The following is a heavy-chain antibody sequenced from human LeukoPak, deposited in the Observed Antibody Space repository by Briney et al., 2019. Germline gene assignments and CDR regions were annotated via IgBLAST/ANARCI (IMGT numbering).Heavy chain of an antibody. CDR2: IIPIFGTA. Sequence: GASVKVSCKASGGTFSSYAISWVRQAPGQGLEWMGGIIPIFGTANYAQKFQGRVTITADESTSTAYMELSSLRSEDTAVCYCARDRGYYDSSGPLNYWGQGTLVTVSS. CDR1: GGTFSSYA. CDR3: ARDRGYYDSSGPLNY. V-gene: IGHV1-69*01. D-gene: IGHD3-22*01. J-gene: IGHJ4*02.